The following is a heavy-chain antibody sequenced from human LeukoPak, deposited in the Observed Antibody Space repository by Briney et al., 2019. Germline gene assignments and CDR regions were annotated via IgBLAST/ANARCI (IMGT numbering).Heavy chain of an antibody. CDR3: ARFYYDSSDY. V-gene: IGHV4-4*07. J-gene: IGHJ4*02. CDR1: GASISDYY. Sequence: SETLSLTCIVSGASISDYYWSWIRQPAGKGLEWIGRIDTSGSTNYKPSLKSRLTMSVDTSKRQFSLKLSSVTAADTAVYYCARFYYDSSDYWGQGTLVTVSS. D-gene: IGHD3-22*01. CDR2: IDTSGST.